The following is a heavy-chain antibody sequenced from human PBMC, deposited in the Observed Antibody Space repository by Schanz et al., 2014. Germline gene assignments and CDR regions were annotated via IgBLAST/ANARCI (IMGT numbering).Heavy chain of an antibody. CDR1: GFTFSNFG. CDR3: ARDKGGYYPFDY. Sequence: QVQLVESGGGVVQPGRSLRLSCAASGFTFSNFGLHWVRQAPGKGLNWVAVISSDGTNKYYADSVQGRFTLSRDNAKNSLYLQMNSLRAEDTAVYYCARDKGGYYPFDYWGQGSLVTVSS. V-gene: IGHV3-30*03. CDR2: ISSDGTNK. D-gene: IGHD3-22*01. J-gene: IGHJ4*02.